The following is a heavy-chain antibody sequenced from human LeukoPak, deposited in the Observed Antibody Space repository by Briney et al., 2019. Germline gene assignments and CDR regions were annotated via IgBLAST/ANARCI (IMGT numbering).Heavy chain of an antibody. J-gene: IGHJ4*02. Sequence: ASVKVSCKASVGTFSSYAIIWVRQAPGHGLEWRGSSNPILGIANYAQKFQGRVTSTADKSTSTHYIELSSMSSEDTAVYYCAGDLGGQYEDDCWGQGTLVTVSS. CDR1: VGTFSSYA. D-gene: IGHD3-16*01. V-gene: IGHV1-69*04. CDR2: SNPILGIA. CDR3: AGDLGGQYEDDC.